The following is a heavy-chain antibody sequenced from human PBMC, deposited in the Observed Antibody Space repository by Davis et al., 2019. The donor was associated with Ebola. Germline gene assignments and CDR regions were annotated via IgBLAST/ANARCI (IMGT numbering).Heavy chain of an antibody. J-gene: IGHJ4*02. CDR3: ARVVASGSCPFDY. V-gene: IGHV4-59*12. D-gene: IGHD1-26*01. CDR1: GGSISSYY. CDR2: IYYSGST. Sequence: MPSETLSLTCTVSGGSISSYYWSWIRQPPGKGLEWIGYIYYSGSTYYNPSLKSRVTISVDTSKNQFSLKLSSVTAADTAVYYCARVVASGSCPFDYWGQGTLVTVSS.